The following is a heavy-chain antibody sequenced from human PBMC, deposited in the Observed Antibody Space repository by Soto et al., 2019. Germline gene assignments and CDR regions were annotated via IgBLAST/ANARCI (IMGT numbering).Heavy chain of an antibody. D-gene: IGHD1-26*01. Sequence: PGGSLKLSCASNSFTFTSYAMQWVVKATGKAVWWVAVIWLDGSNKYYADFVKGRFTISRDNSKNTLYLQMNSLRAEDTAVYYCARAQYSGSYIRMDVWGQGTTVTVSS. CDR1: SFTFTSYA. J-gene: IGHJ6*02. CDR3: ARAQYSGSYIRMDV. CDR2: IWLDGSNK. V-gene: IGHV3-33*01.